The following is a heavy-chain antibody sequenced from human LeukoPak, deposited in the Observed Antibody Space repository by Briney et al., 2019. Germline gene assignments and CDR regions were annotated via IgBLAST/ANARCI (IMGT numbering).Heavy chain of an antibody. CDR2: INPNSGGT. J-gene: IGHJ4*02. V-gene: IGHV1-2*06. D-gene: IGHD1-26*01. CDR1: GYTFTSYY. CDR3: ARGELYSGSQDY. Sequence: ASVKVSCKASGYTFTSYYMHWVRQAPGQGLEWRGRINPNSGGTNYAQKFQGRVTMTRDTSISTAYMELSRLRSDDTAVYYCARGELYSGSQDYWGQGTLVTVSS.